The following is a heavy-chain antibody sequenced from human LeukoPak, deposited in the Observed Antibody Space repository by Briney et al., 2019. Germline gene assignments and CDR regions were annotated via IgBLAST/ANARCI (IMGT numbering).Heavy chain of an antibody. Sequence: GGSLRLSCAASGFTFSNYAMSWVRQAPGKGLEWVANIKQDGSEKYYVDSVKGRFTISRDNAKNSLYLQMNSLRAEDTAVYYCARVVYSFFDYWGQGTLVTVSS. D-gene: IGHD2-15*01. V-gene: IGHV3-7*05. CDR1: GFTFSNYA. CDR2: IKQDGSEK. CDR3: ARVVYSFFDY. J-gene: IGHJ4*02.